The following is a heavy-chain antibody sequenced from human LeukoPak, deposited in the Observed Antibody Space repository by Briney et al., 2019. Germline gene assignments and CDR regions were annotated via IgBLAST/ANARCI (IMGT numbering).Heavy chain of an antibody. Sequence: GGSLRLSCAASGFTFSSYAMSWVRQAPGKGLEWVSAISGSGGSTYYADSVKGRFTISRDNSKNTLYLQMSSLRAEDTAVYYCAKAAARWLQFSLNRGYWGQGTLVTVSS. V-gene: IGHV3-23*01. CDR2: ISGSGGST. CDR3: AKAAARWLQFSLNRGY. D-gene: IGHD5-24*01. J-gene: IGHJ4*02. CDR1: GFTFSSYA.